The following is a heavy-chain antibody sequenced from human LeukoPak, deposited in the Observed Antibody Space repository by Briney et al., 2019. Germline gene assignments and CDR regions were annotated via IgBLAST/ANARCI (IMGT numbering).Heavy chain of an antibody. D-gene: IGHD1-14*01. CDR1: GFTFSSYA. Sequence: GGPLRLSCAASGFTFSSYAMSWVRQAPGKGLEWVSAISGSGVTTYYADSVKGRFTISRDNSKNTLYLQMNSLRAEDTAVYYCAKHANHFYYYYMDVWGRGTTATVSS. CDR3: AKHANHFYYYYMDV. V-gene: IGHV3-23*01. J-gene: IGHJ6*03. CDR2: ISGSGVTT.